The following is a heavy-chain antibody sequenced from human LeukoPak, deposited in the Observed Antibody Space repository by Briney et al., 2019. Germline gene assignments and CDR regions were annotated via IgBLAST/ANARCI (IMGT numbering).Heavy chain of an antibody. V-gene: IGHV3-30-3*01. Sequence: PPGGSLRLSCAASGFTFSSYAMHWVRQAPGKGLEWVAVISYGGSNKYYADSVKGRFTISRDNSKNTLYLQMNSLRAEDTAVYYCARDPNYYDSSGYVFDYWGQGTLVTVSS. CDR1: GFTFSSYA. CDR2: ISYGGSNK. J-gene: IGHJ4*02. D-gene: IGHD3-22*01. CDR3: ARDPNYYDSSGYVFDY.